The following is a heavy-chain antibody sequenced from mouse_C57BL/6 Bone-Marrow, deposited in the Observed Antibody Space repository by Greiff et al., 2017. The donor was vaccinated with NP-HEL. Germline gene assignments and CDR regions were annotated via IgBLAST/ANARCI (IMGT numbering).Heavy chain of an antibody. Sequence: EVQLVDSGGGLVQPGGSLSLSCAASGFTFTDYYMSWVRQPPGKALEWLGFIRNKANGYTTEYSASVKGRFTISRDNSQRILYLQMNALRAEDSATYYCARCHYGYYPYWYFDVWGTGTTVTVSS. V-gene: IGHV7-3*01. J-gene: IGHJ1*03. CDR1: GFTFTDYY. CDR2: IRNKANGYTT. D-gene: IGHD2-3*01. CDR3: ARCHYGYYPYWYFDV.